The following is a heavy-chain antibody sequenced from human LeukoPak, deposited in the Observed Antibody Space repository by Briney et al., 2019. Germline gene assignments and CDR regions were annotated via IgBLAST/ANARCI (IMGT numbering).Heavy chain of an antibody. CDR3: AKDDAWGRYKD. CDR2: ISPSGGIT. V-gene: IGHV3-23*01. Sequence: GGSLRLSCAASGFTFSSYGMSWVRQAPGKGLEWVSGISPSGGITYYTDSVKSRFTISRDNSKNTVSLQMNSLRGDDTAVYYCAKDDAWGRYKDWGQGTLVTVSS. CDR1: GFTFSSYG. D-gene: IGHD3-16*01. J-gene: IGHJ1*01.